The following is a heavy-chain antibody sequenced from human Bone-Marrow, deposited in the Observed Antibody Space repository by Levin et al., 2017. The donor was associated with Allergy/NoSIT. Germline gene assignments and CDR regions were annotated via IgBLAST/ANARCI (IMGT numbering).Heavy chain of an antibody. CDR2: ISGGGGRT. J-gene: IGHJ4*02. CDR1: GFTFSTYA. D-gene: IGHD3-16*01. Sequence: GESLKISCTASGFTFSTYAMSWVRQAPGKGLEWVSSISGGGGRTDYADSVKGRFTISRDNSKNTPYLQMNSLRVEDTAVYYCAKGMELWDIIAVGPPFDYWGQGALVTVSS. V-gene: IGHV3-23*01. CDR3: AKGMELWDIIAVGPPFDY.